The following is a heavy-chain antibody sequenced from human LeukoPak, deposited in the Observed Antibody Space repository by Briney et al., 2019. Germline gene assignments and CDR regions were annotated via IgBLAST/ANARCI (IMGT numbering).Heavy chain of an antibody. Sequence: SETLSLTCAVYGGSFSGYYWSWIRQPPGKGLEWIGEINHSGSTNYNPSLKSRVTISVDTSKNQFSLKLSSVTAADTAVYYCARGCLDPDYYDSRRGFDPWGQGSLVTVSS. V-gene: IGHV4-34*01. CDR2: INHSGST. CDR1: GGSFSGYY. D-gene: IGHD3-22*01. CDR3: ARGCLDPDYYDSRRGFDP. J-gene: IGHJ5*02.